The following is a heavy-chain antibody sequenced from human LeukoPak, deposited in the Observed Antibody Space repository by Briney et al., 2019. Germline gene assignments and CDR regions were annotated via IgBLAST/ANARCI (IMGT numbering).Heavy chain of an antibody. CDR2: ITGAGDTT. CDR3: VRDRNYYEALQRSY. J-gene: IGHJ4*02. D-gene: IGHD3-3*01. Sequence: GGSLRLSCAASGFTFSTYAMSWVRQDPGRGLEWVSSITGAGDTTFYPESVKGRFTISRDNSKNTLYLQMDSLRVEDTALYFCVRDRNYYEALQRSYWGQGTLDTVSS. V-gene: IGHV3-23*01. CDR1: GFTFSTYA.